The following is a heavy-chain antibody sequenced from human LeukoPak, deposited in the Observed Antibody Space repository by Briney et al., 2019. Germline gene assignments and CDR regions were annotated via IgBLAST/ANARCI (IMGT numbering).Heavy chain of an antibody. J-gene: IGHJ4*02. Sequence: GGSLRLSCAASGFTFSSYGMHWVRQAPGKGLEGVAVIWYDGSNKYYAGSVKGRFTISRDNSKNTLYLQMNSLRAEDTAVYYCASGYSGYDYPPSFDYWGQGTLVTVSS. CDR2: IWYDGSNK. D-gene: IGHD5-12*01. CDR1: GFTFSSYG. V-gene: IGHV3-33*01. CDR3: ASGYSGYDYPPSFDY.